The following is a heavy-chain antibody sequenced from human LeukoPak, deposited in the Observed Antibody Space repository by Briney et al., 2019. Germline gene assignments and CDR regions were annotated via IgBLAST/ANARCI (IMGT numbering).Heavy chain of an antibody. CDR3: ARGRGLLLEVDIVATRPYYFDY. CDR1: GGSFSGYY. CDR2: INHSGST. Sequence: PSETLSLTCAVYGGSFSGYYWSWIRQPPGKGLEWIGEINHSGSTNYNPSLKSRVTISVDTSKNQFSLKLSSVTAADTAVYYCARGRGLLLEVDIVATRPYYFDYWGQGTLVTVSS. V-gene: IGHV4-34*01. J-gene: IGHJ4*02. D-gene: IGHD5-12*01.